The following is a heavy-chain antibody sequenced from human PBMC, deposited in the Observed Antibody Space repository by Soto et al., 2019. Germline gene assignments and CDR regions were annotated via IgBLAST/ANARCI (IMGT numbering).Heavy chain of an antibody. CDR3: ARAGVVAATNWFDP. Sequence: SETLSLTCTVSGGSISSYYWSWIRQPPGKGLEWIGYIYYSGSTNYNPSLKSRVTISVDTSKNQFSLKLSSVTAADTAVYYCARAGVVAATNWFDPWGQGTLVTVSS. CDR1: GGSISSYY. CDR2: IYYSGST. D-gene: IGHD2-15*01. V-gene: IGHV4-59*01. J-gene: IGHJ5*02.